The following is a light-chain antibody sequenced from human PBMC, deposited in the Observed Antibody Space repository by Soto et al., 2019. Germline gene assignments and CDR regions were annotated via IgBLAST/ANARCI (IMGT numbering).Light chain of an antibody. CDR2: DAP. CDR1: ESVGSY. CDR3: QQRSNWPLIT. V-gene: IGKV3-11*01. J-gene: IGKJ5*01. Sequence: EIVLTQSPATLSLSPGERATLSCRASESVGSYLGWYQQRPGQAPRLLIYDAPNRATGIPARFSGRGSGTDFTLTISSLEPEDFAVYYCQQRSNWPLITFGQGTRLEI.